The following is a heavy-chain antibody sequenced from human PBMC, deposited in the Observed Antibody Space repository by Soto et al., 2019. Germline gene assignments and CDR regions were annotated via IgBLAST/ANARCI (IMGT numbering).Heavy chain of an antibody. Sequence: SETLSLTCTVSGGSISSYYWSWIRQPPGKGLEWIGYIYYSGSTNYNPSLKSRVTISVDTSKNQFSLKLSSVTAADTAVYYCARAAYYYGSGSYFSPGYYYYMDVWGKGTTVTVSS. CDR2: IYYSGST. CDR1: GGSISSYY. CDR3: ARAAYYYGSGSYFSPGYYYYMDV. V-gene: IGHV4-59*01. D-gene: IGHD3-10*01. J-gene: IGHJ6*03.